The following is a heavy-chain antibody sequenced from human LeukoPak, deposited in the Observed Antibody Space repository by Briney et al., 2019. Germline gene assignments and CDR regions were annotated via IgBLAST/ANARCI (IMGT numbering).Heavy chain of an antibody. J-gene: IGHJ3*02. V-gene: IGHV4-38-2*02. CDR2: IYYSGST. Sequence: SETLSLTCDVSGHSIRSGSYWGWIWQPPGKGLEWIGYIYYSGSTYYNPSLKSRVTISVDTSKNQFSLKLSSVTAADTAVYYCARDHSDFWSGYYTDHRAFDIWGQGTMVTVSS. CDR1: GHSIRSGSY. CDR3: ARDHSDFWSGYYTDHRAFDI. D-gene: IGHD3-3*01.